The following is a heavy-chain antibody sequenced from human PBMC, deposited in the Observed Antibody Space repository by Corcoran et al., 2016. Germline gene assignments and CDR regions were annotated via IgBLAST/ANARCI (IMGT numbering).Heavy chain of an antibody. Sequence: QVQLVQSGAEVKKPGSSVKVSCKASGGTFSSYAISWVRQAPGQGLEWMGGIIPIFGTANYAQTFQGRVTITADESTSTAYMELSSLRSEDTAVDYCAGASFGVVSGFYYYYGMDVWGQGTTVTVSS. CDR3: AGASFGVVSGFYYYYGMDV. V-gene: IGHV1-69*01. CDR2: IIPIFGTA. CDR1: GGTFSSYA. D-gene: IGHD3-3*01. J-gene: IGHJ6*02.